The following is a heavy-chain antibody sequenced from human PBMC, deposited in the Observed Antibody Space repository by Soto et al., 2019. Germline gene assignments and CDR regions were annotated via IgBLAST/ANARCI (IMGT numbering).Heavy chain of an antibody. CDR1: GFTVGTFG. CDR2: IGSSVSEI. D-gene: IGHD6-13*01. Sequence: GGSLRLSCAASGFTVGTFGMSWVRLAPGKGLEWVAYIGSSVSEIYYADSVKGRLTISRDTVKNSLSLQMNSLKTEDTAVYYCARPPPYSSSWFLYYFDDWGQGTLVTVSS. V-gene: IGHV3-48*01. CDR3: ARPPPYSSSWFLYYFDD. J-gene: IGHJ4*02.